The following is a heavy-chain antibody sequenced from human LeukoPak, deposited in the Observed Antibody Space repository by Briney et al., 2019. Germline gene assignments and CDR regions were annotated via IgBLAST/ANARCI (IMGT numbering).Heavy chain of an antibody. D-gene: IGHD3-22*01. J-gene: IGHJ5*02. V-gene: IGHV4-59*01. CDR1: GGAISSYF. Sequence: SETLSLTCTVSGGAISSYFWSLIRQPPGKGVGWSGYNYYSGSTNYNPGLKSRVTISVDRSKNEFSLKLTSVPAADTTVYYFARVEYYSDSRGYRGNWFDPWRQGTLVSVSS. CDR3: ARVEYYSDSRGYRGNWFDP. CDR2: NYYSGST.